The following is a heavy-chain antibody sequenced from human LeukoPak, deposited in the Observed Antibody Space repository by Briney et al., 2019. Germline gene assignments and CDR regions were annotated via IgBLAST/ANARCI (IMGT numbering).Heavy chain of an antibody. CDR2: IYHSGST. V-gene: IGHV4-30-2*01. D-gene: IGHD4-17*01. Sequence: SETLSLTCTVSGGSISSGGYYWSWIRQPPGKGLEWIGYIYHSGSTYYNPSLKSRVTISVDTSKNQFSLKLSSVTAADTAVYYCARDYGADRGFDYWGQGTLVTVSS. CDR3: ARDYGADRGFDY. J-gene: IGHJ4*02. CDR1: GGSISSGGYY.